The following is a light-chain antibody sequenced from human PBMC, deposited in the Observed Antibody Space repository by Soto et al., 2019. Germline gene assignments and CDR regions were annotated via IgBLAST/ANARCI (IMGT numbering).Light chain of an antibody. Sequence: DIQMTQSPSSLSASVGDRVTITCQASQDITNYLNWYQQKPGKAPKLLIYDASNLETEVPSRFSGSGSGTDFSFTISSLRPEDIATYYCHQYDNLPLTFGGGTKVDIK. CDR3: HQYDNLPLT. CDR2: DAS. V-gene: IGKV1-33*01. J-gene: IGKJ4*01. CDR1: QDITNY.